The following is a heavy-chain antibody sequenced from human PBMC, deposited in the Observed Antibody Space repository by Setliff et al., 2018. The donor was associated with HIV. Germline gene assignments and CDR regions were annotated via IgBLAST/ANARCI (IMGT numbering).Heavy chain of an antibody. CDR2: ISYSGST. D-gene: IGHD3-16*02. Sequence: PSETLSLTCAVYGGSFSDYSWSWIRQPPGKGLEWIGEISYSGSTNYNPSLKSRVTISIDTSKNQFSLRLTSVTAADTAVYYCARLKIYEGTSKLSTFMRGVARKYYFESWGQGKLVTVSS. CDR1: GGSFSDYS. CDR3: ARLKIYEGTSKLSTFMRGVARKYYFES. J-gene: IGHJ4*02. V-gene: IGHV4-34*01.